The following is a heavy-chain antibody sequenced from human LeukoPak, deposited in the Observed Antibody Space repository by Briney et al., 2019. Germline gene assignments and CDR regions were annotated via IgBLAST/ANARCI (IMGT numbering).Heavy chain of an antibody. Sequence: GGSLRLSCAASGFTFSDYYTSWIRQAPGKGLEWVSYISSSGSTIYYADSVKGRFTISRDNSKNTLYLQMNSLRAEDTAVYYCAKPPMTGGYYTFDYWGQGTLVTVSS. D-gene: IGHD3-3*01. CDR3: AKPPMTGGYYTFDY. CDR2: ISSSGSTI. J-gene: IGHJ4*02. V-gene: IGHV3-11*01. CDR1: GFTFSDYY.